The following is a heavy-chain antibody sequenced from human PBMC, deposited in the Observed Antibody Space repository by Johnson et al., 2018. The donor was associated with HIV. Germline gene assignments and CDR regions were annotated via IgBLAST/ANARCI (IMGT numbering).Heavy chain of an antibody. Sequence: VQLVESGGGLVQPGRSLRLSCAASGFTFDDYAMHWVRPAPGKGLEWVSGISWNSGSIGYADSVKGRFTISRDNAKNSLYLQMNNLRAEDTALYYCARVSDDYGGNPAAWGAFDVWGQGTMVTVSS. CDR1: GFTFDDYA. CDR3: ARVSDDYGGNPAAWGAFDV. CDR2: ISWNSGSI. D-gene: IGHD4-23*01. V-gene: IGHV3-9*01. J-gene: IGHJ3*01.